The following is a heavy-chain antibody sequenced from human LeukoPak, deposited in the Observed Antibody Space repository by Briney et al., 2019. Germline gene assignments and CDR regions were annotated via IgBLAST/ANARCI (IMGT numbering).Heavy chain of an antibody. J-gene: IGHJ4*02. Sequence: GGSLRLSCAASRFTFSSYSMNWVRQAPGKGLEWVSSISSSSSYIYYADSVKGRFTISRDNAKNSLYLQMNSLRAEDTAVYYCARVDYSSGWYGFDYWGQGTLVTVSS. CDR1: RFTFSSYS. CDR3: ARVDYSSGWYGFDY. CDR2: ISSSSSYI. D-gene: IGHD6-19*01. V-gene: IGHV3-21*01.